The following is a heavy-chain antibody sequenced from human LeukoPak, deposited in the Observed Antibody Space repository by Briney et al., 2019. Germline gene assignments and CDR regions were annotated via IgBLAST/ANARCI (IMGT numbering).Heavy chain of an antibody. CDR3: ASSGSITIFGVVSPYYYYMDV. CDR2: IIPIFGTA. D-gene: IGHD3-3*01. CDR1: GGTFISYA. J-gene: IGHJ6*03. Sequence: SVKVSCKASGGTFISYAISWVRQAPGQGLEWMGGIIPIFGTANYAQKFQGRVTITADESTSTAYMELSSLRSEDTAVYYCASSGSITIFGVVSPYYYYMDVWGKGTTVTGSS. V-gene: IGHV1-69*13.